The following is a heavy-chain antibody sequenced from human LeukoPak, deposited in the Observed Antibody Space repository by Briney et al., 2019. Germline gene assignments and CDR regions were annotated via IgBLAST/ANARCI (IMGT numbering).Heavy chain of an antibody. Sequence: PSQTLSLTCTVSGGSTSSGSYYWSWIRQPAGKGLEWIGRIYTSGSTNYNPSLKSRVTISVDTSKNQFSLKLSSVTAADTAVYYCAATYTVTNFRVGRTLFDYWGQGTLVTVSS. J-gene: IGHJ4*02. V-gene: IGHV4-61*02. D-gene: IGHD4-17*01. CDR3: AATYTVTNFRVGRTLFDY. CDR1: GGSTSSGSYY. CDR2: IYTSGST.